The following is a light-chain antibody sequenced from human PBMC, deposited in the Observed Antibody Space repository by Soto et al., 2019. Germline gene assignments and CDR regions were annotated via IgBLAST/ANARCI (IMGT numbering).Light chain of an antibody. Sequence: EFVLTQSPATLSLSPGERATLSCRASQSVSSYLAWYQQKPGQAPRLLIYDASNRATGIPARFSGSGSGTDFTLTISSLEPEDFAVYYCQQRSNWPITFGQGTRLE. CDR2: DAS. CDR1: QSVSSY. CDR3: QQRSNWPIT. J-gene: IGKJ5*01. V-gene: IGKV3-11*01.